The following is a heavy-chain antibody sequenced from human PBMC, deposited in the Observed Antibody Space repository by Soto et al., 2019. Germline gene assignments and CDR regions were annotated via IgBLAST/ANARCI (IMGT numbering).Heavy chain of an antibody. CDR1: GLTFDDYA. D-gene: IGHD4-17*01. J-gene: IGHJ2*01. Sequence: SLRLSCAASGLTFDDYAMDWVRLAPGKGLEWVSGISWNSGSIGYADSVKGRFTISRDNAKNSLYLQMNSLRAEDTALYYCAKDPHRGYGAKDWYFDLWGRRTLVTVSS. CDR3: AKDPHRGYGAKDWYFDL. CDR2: ISWNSGSI. V-gene: IGHV3-9*01.